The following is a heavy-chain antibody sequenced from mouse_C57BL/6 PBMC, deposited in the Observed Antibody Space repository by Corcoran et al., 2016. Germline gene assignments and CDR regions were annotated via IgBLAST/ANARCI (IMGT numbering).Heavy chain of an antibody. CDR1: GYTFTTYG. CDR3: ARSFYYYGSSPLWYFDV. Sequence: QIQLVQSGPELKKPGETVQISCKASGYTFTTYGMSWVKQAPGKGLKWMGWINTYSGVPTYADDFKGRFAFSLETSASTAYLQINNLKNEDTATYFCARSFYYYGSSPLWYFDVWGTGTTVTVSS. D-gene: IGHD1-1*01. V-gene: IGHV9-3*01. J-gene: IGHJ1*03. CDR2: INTYSGVP.